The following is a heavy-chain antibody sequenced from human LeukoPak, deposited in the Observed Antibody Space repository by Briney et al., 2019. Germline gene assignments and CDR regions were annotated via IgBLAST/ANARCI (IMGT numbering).Heavy chain of an antibody. CDR3: ARGMGYSYVLDY. D-gene: IGHD5-18*01. V-gene: IGHV1-69*05. CDR1: GVTFISTA. J-gene: IGHJ4*02. CDR2: IIPMYGSP. Sequence: ASVKVSCKASGVTFISTAINWVRHAPGQGLEWMGRIIPMYGSPNHAQKFQGRVTITTHESMSTAYMELNSLTSEDTAVYFCARGMGYSYVLDYWGQGTLVTVSS.